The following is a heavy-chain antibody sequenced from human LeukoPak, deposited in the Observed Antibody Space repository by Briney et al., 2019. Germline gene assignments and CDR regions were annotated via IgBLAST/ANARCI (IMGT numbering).Heavy chain of an antibody. Sequence: GGSLRLSCAASGFTFSSYSMNWVRQAPGKGLEWVSSISSSSSYIYYADSVKGRFTISRDNAKNSLNLQMNSLRAEDTAVYYCARDVDFWSGRYYFDYWGQGTLVTVSS. CDR3: ARDVDFWSGRYYFDY. V-gene: IGHV3-21*01. CDR1: GFTFSSYS. D-gene: IGHD3-3*01. J-gene: IGHJ4*02. CDR2: ISSSSSYI.